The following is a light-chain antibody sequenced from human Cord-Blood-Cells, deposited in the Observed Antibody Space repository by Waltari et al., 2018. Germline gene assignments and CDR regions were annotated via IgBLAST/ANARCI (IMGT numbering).Light chain of an antibody. CDR3: QQYYSTPPWT. CDR2: RAS. V-gene: IGKV4-1*01. CDR1: QSVLYSSNNKNY. Sequence: DIVMTQSADSLAVSLGERATINCKSSQSVLYSSNNKNYVAWYQQKPGQPPKLLIYRASTRESGVPDRFSGSESGTDFTLTISSLQAEDVAVYYCQQYYSTPPWTFGQGTKVELK. J-gene: IGKJ1*01.